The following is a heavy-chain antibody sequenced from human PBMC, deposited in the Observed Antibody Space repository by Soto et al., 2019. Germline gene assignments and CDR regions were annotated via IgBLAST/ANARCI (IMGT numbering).Heavy chain of an antibody. CDR3: ARGRTVRNYADDSSDYFYLFDY. V-gene: IGHV4-59*01. CDR2: VYYTGST. D-gene: IGHD3-22*01. CDR1: GDSISTFY. Sequence: SETLSLTCTVSGDSISTFYWGWMRQSPGKELEWIGYVYYTGSTNYNPSLKSRVTISVDRSKNQFSLKLTSANAADTAVYYCARGRTVRNYADDSSDYFYLFDYWGKGTLVTISS. J-gene: IGHJ4*02.